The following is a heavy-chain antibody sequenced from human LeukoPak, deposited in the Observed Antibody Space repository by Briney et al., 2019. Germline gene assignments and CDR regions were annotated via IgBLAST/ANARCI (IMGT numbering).Heavy chain of an antibody. CDR2: STAYNGNT. D-gene: IGHD2-21*02. Sequence: ASVKVSCKASGYTFTSYGISWVRQAPGQGLEWMGWSTAYNGNTNYAQKLPGRVTMTTDTSTSTAYTELRSLRSDDTAVYYCARGALFVVVVTGSPDYWGQGTLVTVSS. CDR3: ARGALFVVVVTGSPDY. V-gene: IGHV1-18*01. CDR1: GYTFTSYG. J-gene: IGHJ4*02.